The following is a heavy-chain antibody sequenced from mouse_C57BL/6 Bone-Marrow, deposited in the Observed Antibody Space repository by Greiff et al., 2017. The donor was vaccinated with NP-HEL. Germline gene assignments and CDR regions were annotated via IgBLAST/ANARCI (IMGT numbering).Heavy chain of an antibody. CDR1: GYTFTSYW. D-gene: IGHD1-1*01. CDR3: ARRGKLRRWYFDV. CDR2: IDPSDSYT. V-gene: IGHV1-50*01. J-gene: IGHJ1*03. Sequence: QVQLQQPGAELVKPGASVKLSCKASGYTFTSYWMQWVKQRPGQGLEWIGEIDPSDSYTNYNQKFKGKATLTVDTSSSTAYMQLSSLTSEDSAVYYCARRGKLRRWYFDVWGTGTTVTVSS.